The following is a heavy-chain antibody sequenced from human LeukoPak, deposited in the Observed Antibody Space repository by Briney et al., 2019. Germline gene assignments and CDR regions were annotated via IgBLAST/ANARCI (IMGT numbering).Heavy chain of an antibody. CDR2: INDSGSV. J-gene: IGHJ4*02. Sequence: SETLSLTCAAYSGSFSGYYWSWIRQPPGKGLEWIGEINDSGSVNCNPSLKNRVTLSVDTSKNQFSLRLSSVAAADTAVYYCARRLVDSGASQVSDDWGQGTLVTVSS. V-gene: IGHV4-34*01. D-gene: IGHD2-15*01. CDR3: ARRLVDSGASQVSDD. CDR1: SGSFSGYY.